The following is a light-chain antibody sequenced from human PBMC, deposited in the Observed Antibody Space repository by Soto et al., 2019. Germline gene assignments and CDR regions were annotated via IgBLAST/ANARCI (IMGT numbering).Light chain of an antibody. V-gene: IGLV2-14*03. CDR2: DVY. J-gene: IGLJ3*02. Sequence: QSALTQPASVSGSPGQSVTISCTGTSSDVGAYNYVAWYQHHPGKAPKLIIYDVYNRPSGVANRFSASKSHNTASLTISGLQAEEAADYYCSSSSSSRTRVFGGGTKLTVL. CDR1: SSDVGAYNY. CDR3: SSSSSSRTRV.